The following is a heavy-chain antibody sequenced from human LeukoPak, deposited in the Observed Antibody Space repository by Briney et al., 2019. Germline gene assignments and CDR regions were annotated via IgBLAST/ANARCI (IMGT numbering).Heavy chain of an antibody. J-gene: IGHJ4*02. D-gene: IGHD3-9*01. CDR2: INWNGGST. V-gene: IGHV3-20*01. Sequence: GGSLRLSCAASGFTFDDYGMSWVRQAPGKGLEWVSGINWNGGSTGYADSVKGRFTISRDNAKSSLYLQMNSLRAEDTALYHCARGDILTGYYLFDYWGQGTLVTVSS. CDR1: GFTFDDYG. CDR3: ARGDILTGYYLFDY.